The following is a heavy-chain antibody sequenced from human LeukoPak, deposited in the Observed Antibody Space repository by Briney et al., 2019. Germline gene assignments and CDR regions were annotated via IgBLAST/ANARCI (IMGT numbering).Heavy chain of an antibody. CDR2: IIPIFGTA. Sequence: SVKVSCKASVGTFSSYAISWVRQAAGQVLELMGGIIPIFGTAKYAQKFQGRVTLPPHESPRKAYMQLSSLRSGDTAVYYCASDYYGSGRPPYFDHWGQGPLVPVSS. CDR1: VGTFSSYA. CDR3: ASDYYGSGRPPYFDH. J-gene: IGHJ4*02. D-gene: IGHD3-10*01. V-gene: IGHV1-69*01.